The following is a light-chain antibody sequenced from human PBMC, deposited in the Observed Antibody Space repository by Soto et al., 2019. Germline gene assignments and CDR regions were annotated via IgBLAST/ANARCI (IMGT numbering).Light chain of an antibody. CDR1: QSIHTS. CDR2: DST. Sequence: IVSTQSPATLSQSPGERATLSXRDSQSIHTSLAWYQQKPGQPPRLVVYDSTLRANGVPDRFGGSRSGTEFTLTINNLEPEDFAVYYCQQRNVWPPITFGQGTRLEIK. J-gene: IGKJ5*01. V-gene: IGKV3-11*01. CDR3: QQRNVWPPIT.